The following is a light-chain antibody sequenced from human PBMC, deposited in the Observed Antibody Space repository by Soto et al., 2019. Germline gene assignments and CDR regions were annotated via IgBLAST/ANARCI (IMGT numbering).Light chain of an antibody. CDR3: QQYSTYPWT. V-gene: IGKV3-20*01. J-gene: IGKJ1*01. CDR1: QTTSPKY. CDR2: GAS. Sequence: EIELTQSPGTLSLSPGESATLSCRVSQTTSPKYVAWYQQRRGLAPRLLVYGASKRAAGIPDRFRGSGSGSEFTLTISSLQPDDFATYYCQQYSTYPWTFGQGTKVDIK.